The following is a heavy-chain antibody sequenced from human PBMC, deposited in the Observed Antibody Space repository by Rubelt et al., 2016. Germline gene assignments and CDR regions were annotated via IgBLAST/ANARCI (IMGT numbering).Heavy chain of an antibody. D-gene: IGHD2/OR15-2a*01. J-gene: IGHJ5*02. CDR3: AGHLIFENIIVPRWFDP. Sequence: QVQLQQWGAGLLKPSETLSLTCAVYGGSFSDYYWTWIRRSPGKGLEWIGGIDHSGNSNHNPSLKSRVTISVDPSKNQFPLRLSSVTAAATAGYYCAGHLIFENIIVPRWFDPWGQGTLVTVSS. V-gene: IGHV4-34*01. CDR1: GGSFSDYY. CDR2: IDHSGNS.